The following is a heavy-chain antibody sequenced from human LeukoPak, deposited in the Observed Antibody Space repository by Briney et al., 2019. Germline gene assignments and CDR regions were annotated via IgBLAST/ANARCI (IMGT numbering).Heavy chain of an antibody. Sequence: GGSLRLSCAASGFTFSSYAMHWVRQAPGKGLEWVAVISYDGSNKYYADSVKGRFIISRDNSKNTLYLQMNSLRAEDTAVYYCAREPPGYYGMDVWGQGTTVTVSS. CDR3: AREPPGYYGMDV. CDR1: GFTFSSYA. CDR2: ISYDGSNK. V-gene: IGHV3-30*04. J-gene: IGHJ6*02.